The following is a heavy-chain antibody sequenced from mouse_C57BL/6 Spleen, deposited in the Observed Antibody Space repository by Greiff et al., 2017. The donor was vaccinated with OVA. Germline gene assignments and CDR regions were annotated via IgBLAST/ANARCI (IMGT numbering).Heavy chain of an antibody. V-gene: IGHV1-15*01. CDR1: GYTFTDYE. Sequence: LQESGAELVRPGASVTLSCKASGYTFTDYEMHWVKQTPVHGLEWIGAIDPETGGTAYNQKFKGKAILTADKSSSTAYMELRSLTSEDSAVYYCTRSLVFAYWGQGTLVTVSA. CDR3: TRSLVFAY. J-gene: IGHJ3*01. CDR2: IDPETGGT.